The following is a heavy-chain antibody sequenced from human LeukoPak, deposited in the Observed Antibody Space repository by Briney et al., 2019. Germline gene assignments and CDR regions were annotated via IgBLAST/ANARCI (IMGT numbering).Heavy chain of an antibody. J-gene: IGHJ4*02. V-gene: IGHV3-30*03. Sequence: PGGSLRLSCAASGFTFSSYGMHWVRQAPGKGLEWVAVISYDGSNKYYADSVKGRFTISRASAQNALHLQLNSLRAEDTAVYYCARGDFDCWGQGPLVTVSS. CDR1: GFTFSSYG. CDR2: ISYDGSNK. CDR3: ARGDFDC.